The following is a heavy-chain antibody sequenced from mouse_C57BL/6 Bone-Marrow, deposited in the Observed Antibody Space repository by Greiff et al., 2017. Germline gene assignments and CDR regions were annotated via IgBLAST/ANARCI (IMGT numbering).Heavy chain of an antibody. D-gene: IGHD2-2*01. V-gene: IGHV1-81*01. CDR3: ARAGLRRRPGFAY. J-gene: IGHJ3*01. CDR2: IYPRSGNT. CDR1: GYNFTSYG. Sequence: QVQLQQSGAELARPGASVKLSCKASGYNFTSYGISWVKQRTGQGLEWIGEIYPRSGNTYYNEKFKGKATLTADKSSSTAYMELRSLTSEDSAVYFCARAGLRRRPGFAYWGQGTLVTVSA.